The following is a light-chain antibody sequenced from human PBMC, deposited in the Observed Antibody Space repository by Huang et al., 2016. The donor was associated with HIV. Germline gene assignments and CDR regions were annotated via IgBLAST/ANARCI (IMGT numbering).Light chain of an antibody. V-gene: IGKV4-1*01. CDR2: WAS. Sequence: DIMMTPSPDSLAVSLGERATINCKSSQSLLYNSNNKNYLSWYQQKPGQPPTLLIYWASSRKSGVPHRFSVSGSGTDFTLTISSLQAEDVAVYYCQQHYSSPPTFGQGTKLEIK. CDR1: QSLLYNSNNKNY. CDR3: QQHYSSPPT. J-gene: IGKJ2*01.